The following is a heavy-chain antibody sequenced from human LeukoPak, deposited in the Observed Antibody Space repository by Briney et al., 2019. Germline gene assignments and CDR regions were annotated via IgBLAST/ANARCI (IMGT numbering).Heavy chain of an antibody. Sequence: GGSLRLSCAASEFTFSSYAMHWVRQAPGKGLEWVAVISYDGSNKYYADSVKGRFTTSRDNSKNTLYLQMNSLRAEDTAVYYWARDLCSYFHGSGSYSPNWFDPWGQGTLVTVSS. CDR2: ISYDGSNK. CDR1: EFTFSSYA. CDR3: ARDLCSYFHGSGSYSPNWFDP. J-gene: IGHJ5*02. V-gene: IGHV3-30-3*01. D-gene: IGHD3-10*01.